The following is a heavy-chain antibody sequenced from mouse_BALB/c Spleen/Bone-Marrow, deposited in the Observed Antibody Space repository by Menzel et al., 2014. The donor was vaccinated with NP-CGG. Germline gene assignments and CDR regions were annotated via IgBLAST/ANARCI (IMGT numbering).Heavy chain of an antibody. CDR1: NYTFTTYY. V-gene: IGHV1S56*01. Sequence: VKLMESGPELGKPGASVRISCKASNYTFTTYYIYWVKQRPGQGLEWIGWIYPGNVNTKYNEKFKAKATLTADKSSSTAYMQLSSLTSEDSAVYFCARSRYGSYYGYWGQGTPLTVSS. CDR2: IYPGNVNT. CDR3: ARSRYGSYYGY. J-gene: IGHJ2*01. D-gene: IGHD1-1*01.